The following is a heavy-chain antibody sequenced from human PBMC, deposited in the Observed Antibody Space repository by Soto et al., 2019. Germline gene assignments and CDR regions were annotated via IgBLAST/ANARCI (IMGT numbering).Heavy chain of an antibody. Sequence: QLQLQESGPGLVKLSETLSLTCTVSGGSISSSSYYWGWIRQPPGKGLEWIGSIYYSGSTYYNPSPKPRVTVSLDTSKNQFSLKLSSVTAADTAVYYCSNYRWGSQWLVPIDYWGQGTLVTVSS. D-gene: IGHD6-19*01. CDR2: IYYSGST. CDR1: GGSISSSSYY. J-gene: IGHJ4*02. CDR3: SNYRWGSQWLVPIDY. V-gene: IGHV4-39*01.